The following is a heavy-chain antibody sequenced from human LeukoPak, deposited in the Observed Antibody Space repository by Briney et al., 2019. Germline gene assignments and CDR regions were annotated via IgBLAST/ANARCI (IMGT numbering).Heavy chain of an antibody. CDR3: AKQPISGSSTWYFDC. CDR2: ISYDGSNK. CDR1: GFTFSSYG. Sequence: PGRSLRLSCAASGFTFSSYGMHWVRQAPGKGLEWVAVISYDGSNKYYADSVKGRFTISRDNSKNTLYLQMNSLRAEDTAVYYCAKQPISGSSTWYFDCWGLGTLVTVSS. J-gene: IGHJ4*02. D-gene: IGHD6-13*01. V-gene: IGHV3-30*18.